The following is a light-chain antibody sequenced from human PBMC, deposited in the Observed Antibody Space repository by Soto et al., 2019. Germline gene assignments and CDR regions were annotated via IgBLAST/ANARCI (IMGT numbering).Light chain of an antibody. Sequence: EIVMTQYPDTLSVSPGERVTLSCMASHGVSSELAGYQQKPGQAHRLLIYGSSTRATDIAARFSGSGSGTEFTLTISSLQSEDFAVHYCYQYNNCPPFTFRQRTKLEIK. CDR3: YQYNNCPPFT. CDR2: GSS. J-gene: IGKJ2*01. CDR1: HGVSSE. V-gene: IGKV3-15*01.